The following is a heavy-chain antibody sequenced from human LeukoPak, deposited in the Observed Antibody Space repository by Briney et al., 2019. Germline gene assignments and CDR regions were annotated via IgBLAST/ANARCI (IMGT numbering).Heavy chain of an antibody. CDR1: GLTFSSYA. D-gene: IGHD6-19*01. J-gene: IGHJ4*02. CDR3: AKDHGTAVAGFYY. Sequence: GSLRFSCAASGLTFSSYAMHWVRQAPGKGLEWVAVISYDGSNKYYADSVKGRFTVSRDTSKNTLYLQMNSLRAEDMAIYYCAKDHGTAVAGFYYWGQGTLVTVSS. V-gene: IGHV3-30-3*01. CDR2: ISYDGSNK.